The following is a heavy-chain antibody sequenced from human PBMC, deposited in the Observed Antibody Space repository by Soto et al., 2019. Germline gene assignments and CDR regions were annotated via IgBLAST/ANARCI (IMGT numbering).Heavy chain of an antibody. Sequence: ASVKVSCKASGCTFTSYAMHWVRQAPGQRLEWMGWINAGNGNTKYSQKLQGRVTITRDTSASTAYMELSSLRSEDTAVYYCARGVAGPLHWFDPWGQGTLVTVSS. CDR3: ARGVAGPLHWFDP. J-gene: IGHJ5*02. V-gene: IGHV1-3*01. D-gene: IGHD6-19*01. CDR2: INAGNGNT. CDR1: GCTFTSYA.